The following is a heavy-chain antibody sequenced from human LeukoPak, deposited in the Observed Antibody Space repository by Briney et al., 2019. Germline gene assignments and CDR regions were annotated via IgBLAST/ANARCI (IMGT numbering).Heavy chain of an antibody. CDR1: GFTFNDYA. D-gene: IGHD3-22*01. V-gene: IGHV3-23*01. Sequence: GGSLRLSCAASGFTFNDYAMSWVRQAPGKGPEWVSVIGGSGGSTYYADSVKGRFTISRDNSKNTVYLQMNSLRAEDTAVYYCAKGNYYDGSGYYYPAEYFQHWGQGTLVTVSS. CDR2: IGGSGGST. CDR3: AKGNYYDGSGYYYPAEYFQH. J-gene: IGHJ1*01.